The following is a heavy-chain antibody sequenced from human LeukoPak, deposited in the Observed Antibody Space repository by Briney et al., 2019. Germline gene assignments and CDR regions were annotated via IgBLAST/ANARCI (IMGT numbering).Heavy chain of an antibody. J-gene: IGHJ4*02. Sequence: PSETLSLTCAVYGGSFSGYYWSWIRQPPGKGLEWIGEINHSGSTNYNPSLKSRVTISVDTSKNQFSLKLSSVTAADTAVYYCASEYCSGGSCYSKTFDYWGQGTLVTVSS. CDR3: ASEYCSGGSCYSKTFDY. D-gene: IGHD2-15*01. CDR1: GGSFSGYY. CDR2: INHSGST. V-gene: IGHV4-34*01.